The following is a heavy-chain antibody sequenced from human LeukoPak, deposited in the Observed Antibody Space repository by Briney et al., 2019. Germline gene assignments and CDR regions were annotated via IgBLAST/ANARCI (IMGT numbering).Heavy chain of an antibody. CDR1: GFTFSKLW. CDR2: IKQDGTEK. J-gene: IGHJ4*02. CDR3: ATQSYYYDSSGYYTT. Sequence: GGSLRLSCAASGFTFSKLWMNWVRHTPGKGLEWVASIKQDGTEKYYADSVKGRFTISRDNGKNSLYLQMSSLRAEDTAIYYCATQSYYYDSSGYYTTWGQGTLVTVSS. D-gene: IGHD3-22*01. V-gene: IGHV3-7*01.